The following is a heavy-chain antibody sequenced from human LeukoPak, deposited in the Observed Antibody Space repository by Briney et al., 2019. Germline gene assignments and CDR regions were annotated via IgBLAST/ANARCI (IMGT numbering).Heavy chain of an antibody. J-gene: IGHJ4*02. Sequence: GGSLRLSCAASGFTFSNYNINWVRQAPGKGLEWVSYIDSSSTTIYYADSVKGRFTISRDNAKNSLYLQMNSLRAEDTAVYYCAREWWELHTIDYWGQGTLVTVSS. V-gene: IGHV3-48*01. D-gene: IGHD1-26*01. CDR1: GFTFSNYN. CDR3: AREWWELHTIDY. CDR2: IDSSSTTI.